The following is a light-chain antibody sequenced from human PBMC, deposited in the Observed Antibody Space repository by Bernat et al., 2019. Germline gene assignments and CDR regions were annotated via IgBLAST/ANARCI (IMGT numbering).Light chain of an antibody. Sequence: QSVLTQPPSAYGTPGQRVTISCSGSSSNIGSNTVNWYKQLPGTPPKLLIYSNNQRPSGVPDRFSGSKSGTSASLAISGLQSADEADYYCAAWDDSLNGPVFGGETKLTVL. CDR2: SNN. CDR1: SSNIGSNT. V-gene: IGLV1-44*01. CDR3: AAWDDSLNGPV. J-gene: IGLJ3*02.